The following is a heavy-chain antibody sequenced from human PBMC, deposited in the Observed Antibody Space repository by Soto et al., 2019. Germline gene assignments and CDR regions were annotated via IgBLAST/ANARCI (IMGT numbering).Heavy chain of an antibody. CDR2: ITTSTNYI. CDR3: ASSRGYRFDY. Sequence: EVQLVESGGGLVKPGGSLRLSCAASGFTFSSYSMNWVRQAPGKGLEWVSSITTSTNYIYYADSEKGRFTISRDNAKNSLYLQMNSLRAEDTAVYYCASSRGYRFDYWGQGTLVTVSS. V-gene: IGHV3-21*01. D-gene: IGHD5-18*01. J-gene: IGHJ4*02. CDR1: GFTFSSYS.